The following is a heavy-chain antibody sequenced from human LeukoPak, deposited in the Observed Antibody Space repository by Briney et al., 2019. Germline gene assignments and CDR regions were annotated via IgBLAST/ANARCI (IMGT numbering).Heavy chain of an antibody. CDR3: ARAPVGATPSFDY. Sequence: ASVKVSCKASGYTFTSYDINWVRQATGQGLEWLGWMNPNSGNTGYAQKFQGRVTMTRNTSISTAYMELSSLRSEDTAVYYCARAPVGATPSFDYWGQGTLVTVSS. CDR2: MNPNSGNT. D-gene: IGHD1-26*01. J-gene: IGHJ4*02. CDR1: GYTFTSYD. V-gene: IGHV1-8*01.